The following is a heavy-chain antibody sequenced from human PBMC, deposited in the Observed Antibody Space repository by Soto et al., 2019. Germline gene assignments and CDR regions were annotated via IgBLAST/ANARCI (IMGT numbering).Heavy chain of an antibody. D-gene: IGHD2-15*01. J-gene: IGHJ6*03. CDR1: GGSFSGYY. CDR3: ARLTKICSGGSCYKFYYYYYMDV. Sequence: PSETLSLTCAVYGGSFSGYYWSWIRQPPGKGLEWIGEINHSGSTNYNPSLKSRVTISVDTSKNQFSLKLSSVTAADTAVYYCARLTKICSGGSCYKFYYYYYMDVWGKGTTVT. V-gene: IGHV4-34*01. CDR2: INHSGST.